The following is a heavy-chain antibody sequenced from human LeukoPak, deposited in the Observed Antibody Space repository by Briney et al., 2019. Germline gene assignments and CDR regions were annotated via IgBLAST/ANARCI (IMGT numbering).Heavy chain of an antibody. J-gene: IGHJ3*02. CDR1: AYSISSGYF. CDR2: IFHSGSV. CDR3: ARYSSSWYDRTDAFDI. Sequence: SETLSLTCTVSAYSISSGYFWGWIRQPPGKGPEWIGSIFHSGSVYYNPSLQSRVTISVDTSKNQFSLKLSSVTAADTAVYYCARYSSSWYDRTDAFDIWGQGTMVTVSS. V-gene: IGHV4-38-2*02. D-gene: IGHD6-13*01.